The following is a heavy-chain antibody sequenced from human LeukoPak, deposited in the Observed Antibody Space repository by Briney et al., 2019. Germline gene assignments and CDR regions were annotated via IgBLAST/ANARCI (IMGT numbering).Heavy chain of an antibody. CDR1: GFTFSSYG. V-gene: IGHV3-30*02. D-gene: IGHD6-19*01. Sequence: PGGSLRLSCAASGFTFSSYGMHWVRQAPGKGLEWVAFIRYDGSNKYYADSVKGRFTISRDNSKNTLYLQMNSLRAEDTAVYYCAKDADQYSSGWYLSSWGQGTLVTVSS. J-gene: IGHJ5*02. CDR2: IRYDGSNK. CDR3: AKDADQYSSGWYLSS.